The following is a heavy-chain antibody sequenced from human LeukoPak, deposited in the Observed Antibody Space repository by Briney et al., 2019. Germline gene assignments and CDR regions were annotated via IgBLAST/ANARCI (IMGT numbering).Heavy chain of an antibody. V-gene: IGHV1-2*02. D-gene: IGHD6-13*01. J-gene: IGHJ4*02. CDR3: ASEEVGPRQHLTYFDY. CDR2: INPNSGDT. CDR1: GYIFTDYY. Sequence: ASVKVSCKASGYIFTDYYMHWVRQAPGQGLEWMAWINPNSGDTNYAQKFQARVTMTRDTSISTAYLELSRLTSDDTAVYYCASEEVGPRQHLTYFDYWGQGTLVTVSS.